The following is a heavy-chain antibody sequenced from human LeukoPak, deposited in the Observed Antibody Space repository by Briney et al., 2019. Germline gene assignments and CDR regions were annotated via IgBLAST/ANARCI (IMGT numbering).Heavy chain of an antibody. Sequence: GGSLRLSCAASGFNFNNYAMSWVRQAPGKGLQWVSSISGRGDITHYADSVKGRFTIYRDNSKNTVFLQMNWLRADDTAVYYCAKDLTRIPPVLVTFDLRGQGTLVAVSP. CDR2: ISGRGDIT. V-gene: IGHV3-23*01. J-gene: IGHJ4*02. CDR1: GFNFNNYA. CDR3: AKDLTRIPPVLVTFDL. D-gene: IGHD3-9*01.